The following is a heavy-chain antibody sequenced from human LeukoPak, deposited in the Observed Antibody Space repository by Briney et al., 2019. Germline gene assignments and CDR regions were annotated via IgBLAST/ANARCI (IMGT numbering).Heavy chain of an antibody. J-gene: IGHJ4*02. CDR1: GGSFSGYY. Sequence: SETLSLTCAVHGGSFSGYYWSWIRQPPGKGLEWIGEINHSGSTNYNPSLKSRVTISVDTSKNQFSLKLSSVTAADTAVYYCARGQRLHYDSSGYKALSYWGQGTLVTVSS. CDR3: ARGQRLHYDSSGYKALSY. V-gene: IGHV4-34*01. D-gene: IGHD3-22*01. CDR2: INHSGST.